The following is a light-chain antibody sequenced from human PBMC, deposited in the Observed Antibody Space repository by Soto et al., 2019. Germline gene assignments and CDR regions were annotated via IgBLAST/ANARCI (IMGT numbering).Light chain of an antibody. CDR1: QSITTW. Sequence: DIQMTQSPSTVSAYVGDSVTITCRASQSITTWLAWYQQRPGKAPKLLIYDVSSLQSGVPSRFSGSGSGTDFTLTISCLQSEDFATYYCQQYYSYPPTFGQGTKVDIK. CDR3: QQYYSYPPT. V-gene: IGKV1-5*01. CDR2: DVS. J-gene: IGKJ1*01.